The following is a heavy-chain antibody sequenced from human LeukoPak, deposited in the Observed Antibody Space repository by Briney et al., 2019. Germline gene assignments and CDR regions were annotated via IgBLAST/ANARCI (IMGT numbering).Heavy chain of an antibody. Sequence: SETLSLTCAVYGGSFSGYYWSWIRQPPGKGLEWIGEINHSGSTNYNPSLKSRVTISVDTSKNQFSLKLSSVTAADTAVYDCARGLGDDYGDNNWFDPWGQGTLVTVSS. CDR1: GGSFSGYY. V-gene: IGHV4-34*01. D-gene: IGHD4-17*01. CDR3: ARGLGDDYGDNNWFDP. CDR2: INHSGST. J-gene: IGHJ5*02.